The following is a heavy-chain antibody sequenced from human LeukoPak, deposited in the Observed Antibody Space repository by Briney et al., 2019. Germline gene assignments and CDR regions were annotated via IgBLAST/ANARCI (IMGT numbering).Heavy chain of an antibody. D-gene: IGHD2-21*01. Sequence: SETLSLTRTVSGGSISNSFWSWIRQPAGKGLEWIGRIYTDGSTNSNPSLRSRLTMSLDTSKNQFSLKLTSVTAADTAVYFCARAPSGCGGTCAFDSWGQGTRVTVSS. CDR1: GGSISNSF. CDR3: ARAPSGCGGTCAFDS. V-gene: IGHV4-4*07. CDR2: IYTDGST. J-gene: IGHJ4*02.